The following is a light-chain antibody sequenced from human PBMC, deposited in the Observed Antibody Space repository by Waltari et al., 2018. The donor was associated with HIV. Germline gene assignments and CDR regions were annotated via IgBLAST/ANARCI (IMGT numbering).Light chain of an antibody. Sequence: QSALTQPASVSGSPGQSITISCTGTSSDVGAYNYVSWYQQHPGKAPKRMISEVSDRPSGVSNRFSGSKSGNTASLTISGLQAEDEADYYCSSYTSSNTYVFGTGTKVTVL. J-gene: IGLJ1*01. V-gene: IGLV2-14*01. CDR3: SSYTSSNTYV. CDR1: SSDVGAYNY. CDR2: EVS.